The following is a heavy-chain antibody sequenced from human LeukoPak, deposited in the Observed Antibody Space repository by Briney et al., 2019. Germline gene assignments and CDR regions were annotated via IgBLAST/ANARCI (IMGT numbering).Heavy chain of an antibody. D-gene: IGHD3-3*01. V-gene: IGHV3-23*01. CDR3: ARDIGGP. CDR1: GFTFSNYG. Sequence: GGTLRLSCAASGFTFSNYGMSWVRQAPGKGLDWVSGISGSGENTYYADSVKGRFTISRDNAKNSLYLQMNSLRAEDTAVYYCARDIGGPWGQGTLVTVSS. J-gene: IGHJ5*02. CDR2: ISGSGENT.